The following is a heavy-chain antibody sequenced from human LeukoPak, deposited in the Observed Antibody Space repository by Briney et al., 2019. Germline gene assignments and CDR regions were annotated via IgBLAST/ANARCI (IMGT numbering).Heavy chain of an antibody. J-gene: IGHJ4*02. Sequence: ASVKVSCKASGYTLTELSMHWVRQAPGKGLEWMGGFDPEDGETIYAQKFQGRVTMTEDTSTDTAYMELSSLRSEDTAVYYCATGIRPGMVRAYFDYWGQGTLVTVSS. V-gene: IGHV1-24*01. CDR3: ATGIRPGMVRAYFDY. CDR2: FDPEDGET. D-gene: IGHD3-10*01. CDR1: GYTLTELS.